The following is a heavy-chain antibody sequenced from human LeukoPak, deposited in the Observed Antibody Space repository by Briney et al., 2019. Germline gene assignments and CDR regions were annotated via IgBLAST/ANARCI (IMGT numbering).Heavy chain of an antibody. CDR3: ARVPHAMVRGVIITEFYFDY. CDR2: ISSSINYI. V-gene: IGHV3-21*01. Sequence: GRSLRLSCAASGLTFSSYSMNWVRQAPGKGLEWVSSISSSINYIYYADSVKGRFTISRDNAKNSLYLQMNSLRAEDTAVYYCARVPHAMVRGVIITEFYFDYWGQGTLVT. CDR1: GLTFSSYS. J-gene: IGHJ4*02. D-gene: IGHD3-10*01.